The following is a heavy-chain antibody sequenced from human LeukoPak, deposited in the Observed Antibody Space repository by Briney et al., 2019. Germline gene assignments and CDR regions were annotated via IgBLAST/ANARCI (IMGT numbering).Heavy chain of an antibody. J-gene: IGHJ4*02. Sequence: GGSLRLSCGASGFAFSNYSMIWVRQTPGKRLQWLSFISGSSDVIYYADSVKGRFTVSRDNAMKSLYLQMNSLRVEDTAVYYCARILGMDSWGQGTLVTVSS. CDR2: ISGSSDVI. CDR1: GFAFSNYS. V-gene: IGHV3-48*04. D-gene: IGHD2-15*01. CDR3: ARILGMDS.